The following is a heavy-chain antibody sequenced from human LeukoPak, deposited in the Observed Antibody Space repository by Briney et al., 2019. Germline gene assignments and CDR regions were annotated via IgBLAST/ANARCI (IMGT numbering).Heavy chain of an antibody. CDR1: GFTFSSYG. D-gene: IGHD3-22*01. Sequence: GGSLRLSCAASGFTFSSYGMHWVRQAPGKGLEWVAVIWYDGSNKYFADSVKGRFTISRDNSKNTLYLQMNSLRAEDTAVYYCARGRELEYYDSSAYYPTPFDYWGQGTLVTVSS. CDR3: ARGRELEYYDSSAYYPTPFDY. CDR2: IWYDGSNK. V-gene: IGHV3-33*01. J-gene: IGHJ4*02.